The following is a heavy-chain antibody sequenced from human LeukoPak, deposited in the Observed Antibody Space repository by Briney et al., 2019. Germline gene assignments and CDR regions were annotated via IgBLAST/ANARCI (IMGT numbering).Heavy chain of an antibody. CDR3: TPLQVT. CDR2: IRDKVHGGTP. Sequence: PGRSLRLSCAASGFTFGDYAMNWVRQAPGKGLEWVGFIRDKVHGGTPEYAASVKGRFIISRDDSKSIAYLQMNGLKTEDTAVYYCTPLQVTWGQGTLVTVSS. D-gene: IGHD2-21*02. J-gene: IGHJ4*02. CDR1: GFTFGDYA. V-gene: IGHV3-49*04.